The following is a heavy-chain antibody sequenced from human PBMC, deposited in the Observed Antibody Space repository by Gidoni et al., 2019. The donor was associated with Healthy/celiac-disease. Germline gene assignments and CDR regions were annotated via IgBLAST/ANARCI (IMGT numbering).Heavy chain of an antibody. V-gene: IGHV4-61*02. Sequence: QVQLQESGQGLVKPSQTLSLTCTVSGGSISSGSYYWSWSRQPAGKGLEWIGRIYTSGSTNYNPSLKSRVTMSVDTSKNQFSLKLSSVTAADTAVYYCARDLGDGYNFLWGQGTLVTVSS. J-gene: IGHJ4*02. CDR3: ARDLGDGYNFL. CDR1: GGSISSGSYY. CDR2: IYTSGST. D-gene: IGHD5-12*01.